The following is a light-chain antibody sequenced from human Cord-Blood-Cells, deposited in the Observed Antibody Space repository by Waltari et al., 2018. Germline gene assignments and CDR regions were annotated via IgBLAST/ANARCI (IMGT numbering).Light chain of an antibody. V-gene: IGKV3-15*01. CDR1: PRGSSN. J-gene: IGKJ2*01. CDR2: CSS. CDR3: QQYNNWPPYT. Sequence: EIVMTQSPATLSVSPGERASPRGSSNLAWYQQKPGQAPRLLIYCSSTRATGIPARFIGSGSGTEVTLTISSLQSEDFAVYYCQQYNNWPPYTFGQGTKLEIK.